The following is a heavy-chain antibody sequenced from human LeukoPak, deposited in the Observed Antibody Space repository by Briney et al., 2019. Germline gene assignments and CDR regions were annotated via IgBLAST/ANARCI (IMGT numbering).Heavy chain of an antibody. J-gene: IGHJ4*02. D-gene: IGHD2-21*02. CDR1: GGTFSSYA. V-gene: IGHV1-69*05. CDR2: IIPIFGTA. Sequence: SVKVSCKASGGTFSSYAISWVRQAPGQGLEWMGGIIPIFGTANYAQKFQGRVTITTDEYTSTAYMELSSLRSEDTAVYYCARARYCGGDCYTFDYWGQGTLVTVSS. CDR3: ARARYCGGDCYTFDY.